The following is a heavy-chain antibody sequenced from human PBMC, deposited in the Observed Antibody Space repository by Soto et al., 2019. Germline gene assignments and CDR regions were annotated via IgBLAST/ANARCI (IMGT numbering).Heavy chain of an antibody. CDR3: AKDGCGGDCYLHWFDP. CDR1: GFTFSSYA. Sequence: GGSLRLSCAASGFTFSSYAMSWVRQAPGKGLVWVSAISGSGGSTYYADSVKGRFTISRDSSKNTLYLQMNSLRAEDTAVYYCAKDGCGGDCYLHWFDPWGQGTLVTVSS. CDR2: ISGSGGST. J-gene: IGHJ5*02. V-gene: IGHV3-23*01. D-gene: IGHD2-21*02.